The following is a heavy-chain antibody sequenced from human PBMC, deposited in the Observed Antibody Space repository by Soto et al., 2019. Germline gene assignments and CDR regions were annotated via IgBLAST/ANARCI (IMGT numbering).Heavy chain of an antibody. CDR1: GFTFSSYA. CDR3: AKNYYFDS. V-gene: IGHV3-23*01. Sequence: EVQLLESGGGLIQPGGSLRLSCATSGFTFSSYAMSWARQAPGKGLEWVSSINTDGSTYYTDSVKGRFIISRDNSRNTLYLQMNNLRAEDTAIYYCAKNYYFDSWGQGTLDTVSS. J-gene: IGHJ4*02. CDR2: INTDGST.